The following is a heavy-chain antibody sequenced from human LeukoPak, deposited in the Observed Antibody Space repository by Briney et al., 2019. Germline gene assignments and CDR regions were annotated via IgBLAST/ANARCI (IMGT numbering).Heavy chain of an antibody. CDR1: GYSFTSYW. V-gene: IGHV5-51*01. CDR2: IYPGDSDT. CDR3: ARHAGYSSSWYQPWAISYFDY. J-gene: IGHJ4*02. Sequence: GESLKISCKGSGYSFTSYWIGWVRQMPGKGLEWMGIIYPGDSDTRYSPSFQGQVTISADKSISTAYLQWSSLKASDTAMYYCARHAGYSSSWYQPWAISYFDYWGQGTLVAVSS. D-gene: IGHD6-13*01.